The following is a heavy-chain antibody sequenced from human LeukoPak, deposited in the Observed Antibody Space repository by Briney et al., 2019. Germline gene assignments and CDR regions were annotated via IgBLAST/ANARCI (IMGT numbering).Heavy chain of an antibody. CDR1: GFTFSSYA. Sequence: QAGGSLRLSCAASGFTFSSYAMGWVRQAPGKGLEWVSAISGSGGSTYYADSVKGRFTISRDNSKNTLYLQMNSLRAEDTAVYYCAKAYCGGDCYSPHLDYWGQGTLVTVSS. CDR2: ISGSGGST. CDR3: AKAYCGGDCYSPHLDY. D-gene: IGHD2-21*02. V-gene: IGHV3-23*01. J-gene: IGHJ4*02.